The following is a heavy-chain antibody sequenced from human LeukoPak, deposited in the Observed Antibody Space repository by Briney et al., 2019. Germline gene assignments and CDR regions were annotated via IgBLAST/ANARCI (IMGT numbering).Heavy chain of an antibody. CDR1: GFTFGSYW. CDR2: IKQDGSEK. D-gene: IGHD2/OR15-2a*01. CDR3: ATLRTTYFYAFDI. J-gene: IGHJ3*02. V-gene: IGHV3-7*01. Sequence: PGGSLRLSFAASGFTFGSYWMSWVRQAPGKGLEWVANIKQDGSEKYYADSVKGRFTISRDNAKNSVYLQMNSLRAEDTAVYYCATLRTTYFYAFDIWGQGTMVTVSS.